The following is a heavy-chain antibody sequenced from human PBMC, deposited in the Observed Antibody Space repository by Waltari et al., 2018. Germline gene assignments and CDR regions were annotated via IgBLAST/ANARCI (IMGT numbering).Heavy chain of an antibody. CDR1: GGSISSSSYY. D-gene: IGHD3-16*01. CDR3: ARAFNARWGSVLYNWFDP. CDR2: IYYSGST. V-gene: IGHV4-39*01. J-gene: IGHJ5*02. Sequence: QLQLQESGPGLVKPSETLSLPCTVSGGSISSSSYYWGWIRQPPGKGLEWIGSIYYSGSTYYNPSLKSRVTISVDTSKNQFSLKLSSVTAADTAVYYCARAFNARWGSVLYNWFDPWGQGTLVTVSS.